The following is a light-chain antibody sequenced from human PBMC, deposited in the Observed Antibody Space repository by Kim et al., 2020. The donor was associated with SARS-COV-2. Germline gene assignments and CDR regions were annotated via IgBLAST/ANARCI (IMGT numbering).Light chain of an antibody. Sequence: DIQMTQSPSSVSASVGDRVTITCRASQDISNWLAWFQQKPGEAPKLLIHVASALQSGVPSRFSGSGSGTDFTITINSLQPEDFATYFCQQVNDFPLTFGQGTRLEIK. CDR3: QQVNDFPLT. J-gene: IGKJ5*01. CDR2: VAS. V-gene: IGKV1-12*01. CDR1: QDISNW.